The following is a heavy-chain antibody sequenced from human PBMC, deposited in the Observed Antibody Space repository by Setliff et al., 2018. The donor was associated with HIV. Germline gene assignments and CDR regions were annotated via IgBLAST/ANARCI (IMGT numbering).Heavy chain of an antibody. J-gene: IGHJ4*02. CDR2: VTHSGTT. CDR3: ARGRKKTLAVSGTRYFDF. D-gene: IGHD6-19*01. CDR1: GGSFSGFY. Sequence: SETLSLTCAVYGGSFSGFYWTFIRQSPGKGLEWNGEVTHSGTTTYDPSLKRRITISVDTSKNQFSLKLTSVTAADMGVYYCARGRKKTLAVSGTRYFDFWGQGTLVTVSS. V-gene: IGHV4-34*01.